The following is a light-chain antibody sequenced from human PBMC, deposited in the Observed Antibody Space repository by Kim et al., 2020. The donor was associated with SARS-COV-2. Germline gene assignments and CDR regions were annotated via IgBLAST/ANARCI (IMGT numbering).Light chain of an antibody. CDR1: QGIAVW. Sequence: DIQMTQSPSSVSASVGDRVTITCRASQGIAVWLAWYQQKPGKAPKLLIYAASALQSGVPSRFSGSGSGTEFTLTISSLQPEDFATYYCQQSNNFPITFGQGTRLEIK. V-gene: IGKV1-12*01. CDR3: QQSNNFPIT. CDR2: AAS. J-gene: IGKJ5*01.